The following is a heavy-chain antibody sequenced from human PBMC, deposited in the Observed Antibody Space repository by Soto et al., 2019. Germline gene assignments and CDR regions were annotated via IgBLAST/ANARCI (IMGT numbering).Heavy chain of an antibody. D-gene: IGHD6-19*01. CDR1: AFTFSSFA. CDR3: AKGPVVAVAPDY. V-gene: IGHV3-23*01. Sequence: GGSLRLASAPSAFTFSSFAMRWVRDAPGKGLEWVSAISGSGGSTYYADSVKGRFTISRDNSKNTLYLQMNSLRAEDTAVYYCAKGPVVAVAPDYWGQGTLVTVSS. J-gene: IGHJ4*02. CDR2: ISGSGGST.